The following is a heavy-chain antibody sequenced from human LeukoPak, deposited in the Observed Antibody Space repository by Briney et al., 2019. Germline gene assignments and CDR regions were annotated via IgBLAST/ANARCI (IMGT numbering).Heavy chain of an antibody. D-gene: IGHD6-19*01. Sequence: ASMKVSCKASGYTFTSYAMHWVRQAPGQRLEWMGWINAGNGNTKYSQKFQGRVTITRDTSASTAYMELSSLRSEDTAVYYCARDRIAVAGTNAFDIWGQGTMVTVSS. V-gene: IGHV1-3*01. CDR2: INAGNGNT. CDR1: GYTFTSYA. CDR3: ARDRIAVAGTNAFDI. J-gene: IGHJ3*02.